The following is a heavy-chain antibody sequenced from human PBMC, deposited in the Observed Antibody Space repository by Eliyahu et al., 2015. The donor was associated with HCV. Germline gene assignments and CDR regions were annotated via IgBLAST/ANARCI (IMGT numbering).Heavy chain of an antibody. V-gene: IGHV1-69*01. D-gene: IGHD2/OR15-2a*01. CDR1: GGTFSSYA. CDR3: ARGFEEGAVDRIYGVS. J-gene: IGHJ5*02. Sequence: QVQLVQSGAEVKKPGSSVKVSCKASGGTFSSYAISWVRQAPGQGLEWVGGIIPIFGTANYAQKFQGRVTITADESTSTAYMELSSLRSEDTAVYYCARGFEEGAVDRIYGVSWGQGTLVTVSS. CDR2: IIPIFGTA.